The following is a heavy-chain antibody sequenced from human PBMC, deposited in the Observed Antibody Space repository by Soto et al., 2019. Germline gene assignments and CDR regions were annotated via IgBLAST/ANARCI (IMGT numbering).Heavy chain of an antibody. J-gene: IGHJ4*02. CDR1: GGTFSSYA. D-gene: IGHD6-6*01. CDR3: AREGSSSFVYFDY. V-gene: IGHV1-69*13. CDR2: IIPIFGTA. Sequence: GASVKVSCKASGGTFSSYAISWVRQAPGQGLEWMGGIIPIFGTANYAQKLQGRVTITADESTSTAYMELSSLRSEDTAVYYCAREGSSSFVYFDYWGQGTLVTVPQ.